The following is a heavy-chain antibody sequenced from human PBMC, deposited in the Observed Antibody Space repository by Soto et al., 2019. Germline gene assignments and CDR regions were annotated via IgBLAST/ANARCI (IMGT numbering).Heavy chain of an antibody. J-gene: IGHJ4*02. CDR2: INAGNGNT. D-gene: IGHD1-20*01. CDR3: ARGITLPTPLDY. Sequence: QVQLVQSGAEEKKPGASVKVSCKASGYTFTSYAMHWVRQAPGQGLEWMGWINAGNGNTKYSQKFQGRVNITRDTSASTAYMELSSLRSEDTAVYYCARGITLPTPLDYWGQGTLVTVSS. V-gene: IGHV1-3*05. CDR1: GYTFTSYA.